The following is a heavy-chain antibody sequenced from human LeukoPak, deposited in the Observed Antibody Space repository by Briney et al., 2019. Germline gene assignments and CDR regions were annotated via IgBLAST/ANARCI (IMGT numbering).Heavy chain of an antibody. D-gene: IGHD5-18*01. CDR2: IIPIFGTA. Sequence: ASVKVSCKASGGTFSSYAISWVRQAPGQGLERMGRIIPIFGTANYAQKFQGRVTITTDESTSTAYMELSSLRSEDTAVYYCASTQDTAIGNYYYYYMDVWGKGTTVTVSS. V-gene: IGHV1-69*05. CDR1: GGTFSSYA. J-gene: IGHJ6*03. CDR3: ASTQDTAIGNYYYYYMDV.